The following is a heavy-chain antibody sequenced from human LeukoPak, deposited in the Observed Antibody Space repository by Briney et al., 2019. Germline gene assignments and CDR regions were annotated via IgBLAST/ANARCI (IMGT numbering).Heavy chain of an antibody. J-gene: IGHJ4*02. Sequence: GGSLRLSCAASGFTVSSYWMHWVRQAPGKGLVWVSRINSDGSSTSYADSVKGRFTISRDNAKNTLYLQMNSLRAEDTAVYYCARGPLAYCGGDCYSVLGYWGQGTLVTVSS. CDR1: GFTVSSYW. V-gene: IGHV3-74*01. D-gene: IGHD2-21*02. CDR3: ARGPLAYCGGDCYSVLGY. CDR2: INSDGSST.